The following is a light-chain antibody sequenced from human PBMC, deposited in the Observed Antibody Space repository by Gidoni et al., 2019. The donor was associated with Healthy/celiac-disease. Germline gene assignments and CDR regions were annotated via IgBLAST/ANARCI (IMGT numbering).Light chain of an antibody. CDR2: QDS. J-gene: IGLJ2*01. Sequence: SYELTQPPSVSASPGQTASITCSGDKIGDKYACWYQQKPGQSPVLIIYQDSKRPSGVPERFSGSNSGNTATLTISGTQAMDEADYYCQAWDSSTFVVFGGGTKLTVL. V-gene: IGLV3-1*01. CDR3: QAWDSSTFVV. CDR1: KIGDKY.